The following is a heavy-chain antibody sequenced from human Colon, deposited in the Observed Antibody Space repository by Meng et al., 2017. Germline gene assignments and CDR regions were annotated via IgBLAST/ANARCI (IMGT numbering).Heavy chain of an antibody. J-gene: IGHJ4*02. V-gene: IGHV4-4*02. D-gene: IGHD4-17*01. Sequence: QVQLQESGPGLVEPSGTLSLSCVVSGGSITSYNYWSWVRQPPDKALEWIGQIDLGGSPNYNPSLRSRVTMSLDISKNQLSLSLRSVAAADTAVYYCARHGGYHFDSGGQGALVTVSS. CDR2: IDLGGSP. CDR3: ARHGGYHFDS. CDR1: GGSITSYNY.